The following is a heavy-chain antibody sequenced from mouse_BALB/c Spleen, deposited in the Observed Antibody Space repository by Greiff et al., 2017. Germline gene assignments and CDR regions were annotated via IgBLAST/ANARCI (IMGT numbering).Heavy chain of an antibody. J-gene: IGHJ4*01. Sequence: VQLKESGPELVKPGASVKMSCKASGYTFTSYVMHWVKQKPGQGLEWIGYINPYNDGTKYNEKFKGKATLTSDKSSSTAYMELSSLTSEDSAVYYCARWDFEGYYEEAMDYWGQGTSVTVSS. V-gene: IGHV1-14*01. CDR3: ARWDFEGYYEEAMDY. CDR1: GYTFTSYV. CDR2: INPYNDGT. D-gene: IGHD2-3*01.